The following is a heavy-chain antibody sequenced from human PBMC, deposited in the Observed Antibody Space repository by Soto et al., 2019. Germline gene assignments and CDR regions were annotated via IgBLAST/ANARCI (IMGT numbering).Heavy chain of an antibody. CDR2: ISYDGSNK. Sequence: PGGSLRLSCAASGFTFSGYGMHWVRQAPGKGLEWVAVISYDGSNKYYADSVKGRFTISRDNSKNTLYLQMNSLRAEDTAVYYCAKDPEFTMVSYFQHWGQGTLVTFSS. J-gene: IGHJ1*01. D-gene: IGHD3-10*01. CDR1: GFTFSGYG. CDR3: AKDPEFTMVSYFQH. V-gene: IGHV3-30*18.